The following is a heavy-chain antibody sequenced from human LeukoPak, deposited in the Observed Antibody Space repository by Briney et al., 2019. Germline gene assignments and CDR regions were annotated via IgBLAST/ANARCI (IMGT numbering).Heavy chain of an antibody. CDR3: ARAPRGSGWYYFDY. Sequence: SETLSLTCAVYGGSFSGYYWSWIRQPPGKGLEWIGEINHSGSTNYNPSLKSRVTMSVDTSKNQFSLKLSSVTAADTAVYYCARAPRGSGWYYFDYWGQGTLVTVSS. CDR1: GGSFSGYY. V-gene: IGHV4-34*01. J-gene: IGHJ4*02. D-gene: IGHD6-19*01. CDR2: INHSGST.